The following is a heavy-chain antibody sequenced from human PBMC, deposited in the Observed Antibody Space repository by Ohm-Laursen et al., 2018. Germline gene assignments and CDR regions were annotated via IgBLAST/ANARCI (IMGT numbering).Heavy chain of an antibody. CDR3: ARLLYGNWFDP. CDR2: IYSGGST. V-gene: IGHV3-66*04. CDR1: GFTFSSYG. Sequence: SLRLSCAASGFTFSSYGMHWVRQAPGKGLEWVSVIYSGGSTYYADSVKGRFTISRDNSKNTLYLQMNSLRVEDTAVYYCARLLYGNWFDPWGQGTLVTVSS. J-gene: IGHJ5*02. D-gene: IGHD2/OR15-2a*01.